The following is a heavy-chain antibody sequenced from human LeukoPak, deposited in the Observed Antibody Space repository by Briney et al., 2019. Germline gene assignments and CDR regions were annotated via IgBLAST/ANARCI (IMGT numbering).Heavy chain of an antibody. CDR1: GYSFSNYY. CDR2: MYPGGSDI. D-gene: IGHD1-26*01. Sequence: GESLKISCKGSGYSFSNYYIDWVRQMPGKGLEGMGVMYPGGSDIRYSPSFQGQVTISADKSIDTAYLQWSTLKASHSAMYYCASRTGSYYPFDSWGQGTLVTVSS. J-gene: IGHJ4*02. V-gene: IGHV5-51*01. CDR3: ASRTGSYYPFDS.